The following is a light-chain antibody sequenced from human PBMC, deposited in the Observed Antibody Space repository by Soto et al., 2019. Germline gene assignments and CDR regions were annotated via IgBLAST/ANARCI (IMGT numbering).Light chain of an antibody. CDR1: SSDVGGYSY. V-gene: IGLV2-14*01. CDR3: AAWDDILNGWV. Sequence: QSALTQPASVSGSPGQSITISCTGTSSDVGGYSYVSWYQQHPGKTPKLMIYEVSNRPSGVSHRFSGSKSVNTASLTISGLQTEDEADYYSAAWDDILNGWVFGGGTKLTVL. CDR2: EVS. J-gene: IGLJ3*02.